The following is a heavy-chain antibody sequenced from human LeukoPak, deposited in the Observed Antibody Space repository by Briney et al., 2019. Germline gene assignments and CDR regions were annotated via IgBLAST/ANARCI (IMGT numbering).Heavy chain of an antibody. Sequence: GGSLRLSCAASGFTFSTYAMTWVRQAPGKGLEWVSSITPNGDATSAADSVKGRFTISRDNSKNTLYLQMNSLRVEDTALYYCAKAGLVRGGALDSWGQGTLATVSS. D-gene: IGHD4/OR15-4a*01. V-gene: IGHV3-23*01. CDR3: AKAGLVRGGALDS. CDR2: ITPNGDAT. J-gene: IGHJ4*02. CDR1: GFTFSTYA.